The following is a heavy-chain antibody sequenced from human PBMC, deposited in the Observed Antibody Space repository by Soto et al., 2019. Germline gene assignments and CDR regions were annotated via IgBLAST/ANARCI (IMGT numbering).Heavy chain of an antibody. Sequence: EVQLVESGGNVVRQGGSLRLSCAASGFTFDDSDMTWVRQAPGKGLEWVSGINWNGGNTGYADSVKGRFTISRDNAKNSLFLQMNSLTSEDTALYYCARHPRGGLSGYPPVDWGQGTLVTVTS. V-gene: IGHV3-20*04. CDR2: INWNGGNT. CDR1: GFTFDDSD. CDR3: ARHPRGGLSGYPPVD. J-gene: IGHJ4*02. D-gene: IGHD5-12*01.